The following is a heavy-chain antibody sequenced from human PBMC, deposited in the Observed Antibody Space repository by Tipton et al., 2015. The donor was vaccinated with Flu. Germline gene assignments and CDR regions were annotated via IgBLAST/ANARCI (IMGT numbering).Heavy chain of an antibody. V-gene: IGHV3-30*04. D-gene: IGHD3-10*01. CDR1: GFTFSSYA. CDR3: VRAVGGSGGY. Sequence: RSLRLSCAASGFTFSSYAMHWVRQAPGKGLEWVAVISYDGSDKYYADSVKGRFTISRDNAKNSVYLQMNSLRAEDTAVYYCVRAVGGSGGYWGQGILVTVSS. J-gene: IGHJ4*02. CDR2: ISYDGSDK.